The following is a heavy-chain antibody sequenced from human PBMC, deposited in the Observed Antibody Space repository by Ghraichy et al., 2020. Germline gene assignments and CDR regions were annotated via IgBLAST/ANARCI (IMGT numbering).Heavy chain of an antibody. CDR2: ISPNDGDT. D-gene: IGHD6-6*01. CDR1: GYTFTDYY. Sequence: ASVKVSCKTSGYTFTDYYIHWVRQAPGQRLEWMGWISPNDGDTNYSQNFQGRVTMTRDTSLTTAYMDLSSLTSDDTAVYYCAKSAYRSAYMCFDPWGQGTLVTVSS. J-gene: IGHJ5*02. V-gene: IGHV1-2*02. CDR3: AKSAYRSAYMCFDP.